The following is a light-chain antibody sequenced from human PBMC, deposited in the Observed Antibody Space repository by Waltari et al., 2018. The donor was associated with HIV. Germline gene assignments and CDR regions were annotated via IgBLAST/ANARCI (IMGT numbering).Light chain of an antibody. CDR1: SSGFGGYNY. J-gene: IGLJ3*02. V-gene: IGLV2-11*01. CDR2: DVT. CDR3: CAYAGSYTL. Sequence: QSALTQPRSVSGSPGQSVTISCTGTSSGFGGYNYVSWYQQHPNKAPKFMIYDVTKRPSGVPGRFSGSKSGNTASLTISGLQADDEADYYCCAYAGSYTLFGGGTKVTVL.